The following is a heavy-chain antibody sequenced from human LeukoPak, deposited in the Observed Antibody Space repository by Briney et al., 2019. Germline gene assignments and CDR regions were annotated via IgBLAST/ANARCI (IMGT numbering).Heavy chain of an antibody. CDR1: GFTFSSYS. J-gene: IGHJ3*02. V-gene: IGHV3-21*01. Sequence: GGSLRLSCAASGFTFSSYSIDWVRPAPGKGLEWVSSISSSSSYIYYADSVKGRFTISRDNAKNSLYLQMNSLRAEDTALYYCARAITMKVVSSDAFDIWGQGTMVTVSS. CDR2: ISSSSSYI. CDR3: ARAITMKVVSSDAFDI. D-gene: IGHD3-22*01.